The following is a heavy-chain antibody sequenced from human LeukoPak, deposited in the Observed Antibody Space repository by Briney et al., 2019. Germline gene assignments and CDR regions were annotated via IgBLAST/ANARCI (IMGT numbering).Heavy chain of an antibody. CDR3: ARDLGQYYDTSDNWFDP. CDR1: GFTVSSNY. J-gene: IGHJ5*02. CDR2: ISSSSSTI. V-gene: IGHV3-48*04. D-gene: IGHD3-22*01. Sequence: GGSLRLSCAASGFTVSSNYMSWVRQAPGKGLEWVSYISSSSSTIYYADSVKGRFTISRDNAKNTLNLQMNSLRAEDTAVYYCARDLGQYYDTSDNWFDPWGQGTLVTVSS.